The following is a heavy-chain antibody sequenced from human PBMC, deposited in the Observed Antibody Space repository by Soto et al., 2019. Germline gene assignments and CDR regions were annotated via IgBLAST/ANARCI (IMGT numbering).Heavy chain of an antibody. CDR2: ISAYNGNT. V-gene: IGHV1-18*01. CDR1: GYTFTSYG. J-gene: IGHJ4*02. CDR3: ARIEDILTGPDY. Sequence: ASVKVACKASGYTFTSYGISWLRQAPGQGLEWMGWISAYNGNTNYAQKLQGRVTMTTDTSTSTAYMELRSLRSDDTAVYYCARIEDILTGPDYWGQGTLVTVSS. D-gene: IGHD3-9*01.